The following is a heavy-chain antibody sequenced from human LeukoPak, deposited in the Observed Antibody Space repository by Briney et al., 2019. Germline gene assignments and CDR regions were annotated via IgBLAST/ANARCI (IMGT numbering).Heavy chain of an antibody. CDR3: AKSSAAAYNWFDP. CDR2: ISGDGGTT. CDR1: GFTFADYA. Sequence: PGGSLRLSCAASGFTFADYAMHWVRQAPGKGLEWVCLISGDGGTTYYADSVKGRFTISRDNSKNSLYLQMNSLRIEDTALYYCAKSSAAAYNWFDPWGQGTLVTVSS. D-gene: IGHD6-13*01. J-gene: IGHJ5*02. V-gene: IGHV3-43*02.